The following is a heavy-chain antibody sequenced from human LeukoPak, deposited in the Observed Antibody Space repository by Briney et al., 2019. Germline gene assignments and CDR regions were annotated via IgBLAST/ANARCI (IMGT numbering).Heavy chain of an antibody. D-gene: IGHD1-26*01. V-gene: IGHV4-34*01. Sequence: PSETLSLTCAVYGGSFSGYYWSWIRQPPGKGLEWIGEINHSGSTNYNPSLKSRVTISVDTSKNQFSLKLSSVTAADTAVYYCARVIGIVGTTLYYGMDVWGQGITVTVSS. CDR2: INHSGST. J-gene: IGHJ6*02. CDR1: GGSFSGYY. CDR3: ARVIGIVGTTLYYGMDV.